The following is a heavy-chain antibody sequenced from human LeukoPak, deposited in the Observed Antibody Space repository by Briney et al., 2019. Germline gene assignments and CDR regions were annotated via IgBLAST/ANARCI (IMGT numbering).Heavy chain of an antibody. V-gene: IGHV4-59*01. D-gene: IGHD3-3*01. Sequence: SETLSLTCTVSGGSISSYYWSWIRQPPGKGLEWIGYIYYSGSTNYNPSLKSRVTISVDTSKNQFSLKLSSVTAADTAVYYCARVSSIFGVVSRPDIDVWGKGTTVTVSS. CDR1: GGSISSYY. J-gene: IGHJ6*03. CDR2: IYYSGST. CDR3: ARVSSIFGVVSRPDIDV.